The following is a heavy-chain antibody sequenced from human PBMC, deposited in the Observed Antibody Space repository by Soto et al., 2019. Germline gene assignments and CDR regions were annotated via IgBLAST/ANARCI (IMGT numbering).Heavy chain of an antibody. CDR2: INREGSNM. CDR3: ARGPTGWYGYDY. V-gene: IGHV3-74*01. CDR1: GFTFSSSW. D-gene: IGHD6-19*01. Sequence: EVQLVESGGGLVQPGGSLRLSCAASGFTFSSSWMHWVRQPPGKGLVWVSRINREGSNMNYADSVKGRFTISRDNSKNTLYLQMNSLRAEDTGVYYCARGPTGWYGYDYWGQGTLVIVSS. J-gene: IGHJ4*02.